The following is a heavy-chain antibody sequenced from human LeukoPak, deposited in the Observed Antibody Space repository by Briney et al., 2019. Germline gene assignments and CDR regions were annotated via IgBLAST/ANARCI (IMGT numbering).Heavy chain of an antibody. Sequence: SETLSRNCTGSGDSISSNFWIWIRQPPGNGLEWMVFISHSGTSSYSPSLQSRLTMSVDPSKSQFSLNLRSVTAADTALYYCARVKGVGAIYFDDWGQGPLVPVSS. J-gene: IGHJ4*02. CDR2: ISHSGTS. CDR1: GDSISSNF. V-gene: IGHV4-59*13. CDR3: ARVKGVGAIYFDD. D-gene: IGHD1-26*01.